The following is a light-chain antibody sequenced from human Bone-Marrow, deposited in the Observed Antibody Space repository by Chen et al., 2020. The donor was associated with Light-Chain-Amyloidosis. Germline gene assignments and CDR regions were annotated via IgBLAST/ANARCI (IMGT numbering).Light chain of an antibody. CDR1: NIGSKS. CDR3: QVWDSSSDPPYV. CDR2: DDS. Sequence: SYVLTQPPSVSVAPGQTARITCGGYNIGSKSVHWYQQKPGQAPVLVVFDDSDRPSGIPERLSGSNSENTATLTSSRVEAGDEADYYCQVWDSSSDPPYVFGTGTKVTVL. J-gene: IGLJ1*01. V-gene: IGLV3-21*02.